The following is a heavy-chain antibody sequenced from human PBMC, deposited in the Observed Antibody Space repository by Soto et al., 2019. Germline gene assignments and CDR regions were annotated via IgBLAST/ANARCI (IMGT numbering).Heavy chain of an antibody. CDR1: GFTFSTYA. Sequence: GGSLRLSCAASGFTFSTYAMNWVRQAPGKGLEWVSAISGGGGTTYSADSVKGRVTISRDNSKSTLYLQMNSLRAEDTAVYYCAKVSLGALTFTDYYYYGLDVWGQGTTVTVSS. V-gene: IGHV3-23*01. CDR2: ISGGGGTT. D-gene: IGHD1-26*01. J-gene: IGHJ6*02. CDR3: AKVSLGALTFTDYYYYGLDV.